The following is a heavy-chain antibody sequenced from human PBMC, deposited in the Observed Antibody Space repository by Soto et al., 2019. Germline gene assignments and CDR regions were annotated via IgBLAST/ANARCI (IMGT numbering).Heavy chain of an antibody. V-gene: IGHV3-21*01. Sequence: EVQLVESGGGLVKPGGSLRLSCAASGFTFSSYSMNWVRQAPGKGLEWVSSISSSSSYIYYADSVKGRFTISRDNAKNSLYLQMNSLRAEDTAVYYCARIAAEYYYYYMDVWGKGTTVTVSS. CDR1: GFTFSSYS. J-gene: IGHJ6*03. CDR2: ISSSSSYI. CDR3: ARIAAEYYYYYMDV. D-gene: IGHD6-13*01.